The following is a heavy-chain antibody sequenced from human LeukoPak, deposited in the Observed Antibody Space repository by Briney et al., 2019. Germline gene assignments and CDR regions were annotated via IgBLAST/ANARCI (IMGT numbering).Heavy chain of an antibody. J-gene: IGHJ4*02. CDR3: DKFFSGKYSSGGNY. Sequence: GGSLRLSCAASGVTFSSFGRHGVRQAPGKGREWVAVLSYDGSNKYYADSVKGRFTISRDNSKNTLYLQMNSVRAEDKAVYYCDKFFSGKYSSGGNYWGQATLATVSS. D-gene: IGHD6-25*01. CDR1: GVTFSSFG. V-gene: IGHV3-30*18. CDR2: LSYDGSNK.